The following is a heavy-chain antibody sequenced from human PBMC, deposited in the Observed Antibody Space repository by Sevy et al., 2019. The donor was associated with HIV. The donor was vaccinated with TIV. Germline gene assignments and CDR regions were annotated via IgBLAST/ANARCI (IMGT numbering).Heavy chain of an antibody. D-gene: IGHD3-22*01. CDR1: GFTFSGYG. CDR3: ARNDDTSGYYRDGVFDN. J-gene: IGHJ3*02. Sequence: GGSLRLSCAASGFTFSGYGMHWVRQTPGKGLEWVAIISSDGSSENYVDSVKGRFTISRDNSKNMRYLQMNSLRAEDTAVYFCARNDDTSGYYRDGVFDNWGQGTMVTVSS. V-gene: IGHV3-33*01. CDR2: ISSDGSSE.